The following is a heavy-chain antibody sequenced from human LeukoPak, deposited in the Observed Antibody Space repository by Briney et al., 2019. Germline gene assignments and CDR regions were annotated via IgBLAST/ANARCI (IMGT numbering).Heavy chain of an antibody. D-gene: IGHD6-6*01. Sequence: PSETLSLTCTVSGYSISSGYYWGWIRQPPGKGLEWIGSFYHSGSTYYNPSLKSRVTISVDTSKNQFSLKLSSVTGADTAVYYCARLSAARGIDYWGQGTLVTVSS. J-gene: IGHJ4*02. CDR1: GYSISSGYY. V-gene: IGHV4-38-2*02. CDR2: FYHSGST. CDR3: ARLSAARGIDY.